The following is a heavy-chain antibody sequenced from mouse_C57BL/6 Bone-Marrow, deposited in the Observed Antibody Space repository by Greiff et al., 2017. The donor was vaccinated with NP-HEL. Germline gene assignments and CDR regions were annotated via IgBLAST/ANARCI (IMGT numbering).Heavy chain of an antibody. V-gene: IGHV5-17*01. CDR2: ISSGSSTI. D-gene: IGHD1-1*01. Sequence: EVQLVESGGGLVKPGGSLKLSCAASGFTFSDYGMHWVRQAPEKGLEWVAYISSGSSTIYYADTVKGRFTISRDNAKKTLFLQLTSLRSEDTAMYYCARDSPYSYYYGSRGYFDVWGTGTTVTVSS. J-gene: IGHJ1*03. CDR3: ARDSPYSYYYGSRGYFDV. CDR1: GFTFSDYG.